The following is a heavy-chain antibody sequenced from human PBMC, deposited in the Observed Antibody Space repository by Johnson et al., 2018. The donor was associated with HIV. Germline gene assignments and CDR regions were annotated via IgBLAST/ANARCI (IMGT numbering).Heavy chain of an antibody. CDR2: ISYDGTNE. CDR3: AKDIEPGGGNFLVGTFHI. V-gene: IGHV3-30-3*01. D-gene: IGHD6-19*01. J-gene: IGHJ3*02. Sequence: QEQLVESGGGVVQPGRSLRLSCAASGFTFSIYSMHWVRQAPGKGLEWVAIISYDGTNEYYADSVQGRFTISRDNAKNSLVLQMTSLRTEETALYYCAKDIEPGGGNFLVGTFHIWGQGTMVTVSS. CDR1: GFTFSIYS.